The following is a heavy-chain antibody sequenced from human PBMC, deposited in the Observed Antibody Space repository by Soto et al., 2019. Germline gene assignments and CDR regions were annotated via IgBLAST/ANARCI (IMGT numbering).Heavy chain of an antibody. J-gene: IGHJ4*02. V-gene: IGHV4-4*07. CDR2: IYTSGST. D-gene: IGHD5-12*01. CDR1: GVSIRNYY. Sequence: QVQLQESGPGLVKPSETLSLTCTVSGVSIRNYYWGWIRQPAGKGLEWIGRIYTSGSTDYNPSLNSRDTISTDPSKNQFPLKVTSVTAVDTDVYYCASERRDEIHSGYDIDDWGQGTLVTVSS. CDR3: ASERRDEIHSGYDIDD.